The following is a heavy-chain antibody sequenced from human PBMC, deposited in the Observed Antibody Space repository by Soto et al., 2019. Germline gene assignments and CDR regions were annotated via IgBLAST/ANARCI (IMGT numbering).Heavy chain of an antibody. V-gene: IGHV4-34*01. Sequence: QVQLQQWGAGLLQPSATLSLTCAVYGGSFSGYYWSWIRQLPGKGLECIGEINHSGSTNYNPSLKSRVTISVDTSKNQYSLKLSSVTAADTAVYYCARGYAFMVRGASGYWGQGTLVTVSS. CDR1: GGSFSGYY. CDR3: ARGYAFMVRGASGY. D-gene: IGHD3-10*01. J-gene: IGHJ4*02. CDR2: INHSGST.